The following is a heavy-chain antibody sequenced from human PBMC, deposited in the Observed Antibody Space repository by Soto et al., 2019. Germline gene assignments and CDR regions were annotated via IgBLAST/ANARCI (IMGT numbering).Heavy chain of an antibody. V-gene: IGHV3-48*01. J-gene: IGHJ6*03. CDR3: ARDFSGWHHYYYYMDV. D-gene: IGHD6-19*01. Sequence: PGGSLRLSCANSGFTFSSYSMNWVRQAPGKGLEWVSYISSSSSTIYYADSVKGRFTISRDNAKHSLYLQMNSLRAEDTDVYYCARDFSGWHHYYYYMDVSGKGTTVTVSS. CDR1: GFTFSSYS. CDR2: ISSSSSTI.